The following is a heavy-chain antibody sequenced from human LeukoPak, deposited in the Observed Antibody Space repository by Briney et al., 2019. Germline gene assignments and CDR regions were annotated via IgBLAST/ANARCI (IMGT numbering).Heavy chain of an antibody. Sequence: SETLSLTCTVSGGSISSYYWSWIRQPAGKGLEWIGRIYTSGSTNYNPSLKSRVTMSVDTSKNQFSLKLSSVTAADTAVHYCARGGGIVVPAASNWFDPWGQGTLVTVSS. V-gene: IGHV4-4*07. CDR2: IYTSGST. CDR1: GGSISSYY. J-gene: IGHJ5*02. CDR3: ARGGGIVVPAASNWFDP. D-gene: IGHD2-2*01.